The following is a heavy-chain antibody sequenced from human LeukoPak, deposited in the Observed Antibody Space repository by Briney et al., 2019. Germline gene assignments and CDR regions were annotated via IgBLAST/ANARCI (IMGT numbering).Heavy chain of an antibody. J-gene: IGHJ3*01. V-gene: IGHV3-69-1*01. CDR1: GFTVSSNS. CDR3: ARDKYGGL. D-gene: IGHD3-16*01. Sequence: NTGGSLRLSCAASGFTVSSNSMSWVRQAPGKGLEWVSYISSTRTTYYADSVKGRFTISRDNAKNSLYLQMNSLRDEDTALYYCARDKYGGLWGQGTMVTVSS. CDR2: ISSTRTT.